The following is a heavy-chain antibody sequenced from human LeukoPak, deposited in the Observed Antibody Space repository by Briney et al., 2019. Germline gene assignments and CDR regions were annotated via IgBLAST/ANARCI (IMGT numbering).Heavy chain of an antibody. V-gene: IGHV3-7*04. J-gene: IGHJ3*01. CDR3: ARGDFWSGDYTDAFDV. Sequence: GGSLRLSCAASGFTVSSNYMSWVRQAPGKGLEWVANIKPDGSEKYYVDSVKGRFSISRDNVRNALYLQMNNLRAGDTALYYCARGDFWSGDYTDAFDVWGQGTMVTVSS. CDR2: IKPDGSEK. CDR1: GFTVSSNY. D-gene: IGHD3-3*01.